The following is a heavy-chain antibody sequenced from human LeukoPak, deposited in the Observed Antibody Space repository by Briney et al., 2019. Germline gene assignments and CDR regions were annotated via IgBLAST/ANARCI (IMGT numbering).Heavy chain of an antibody. CDR2: IYHSGST. CDR1: GGSFSGYY. V-gene: IGHV4-30-4*01. J-gene: IGHJ6*02. Sequence: SETLSLTCAVYGGSFSGYYWSWIRQSPGKGLEWIGYIYHSGSTYYNPSLKSRVTISVDTSKNQFSLKLSSVTAADTAVYYCVRDDGRKIQPLSIGYYYGMDVWGQGTTVTVSS. CDR3: VRDDGRKIQPLSIGYYYGMDV. D-gene: IGHD5-18*01.